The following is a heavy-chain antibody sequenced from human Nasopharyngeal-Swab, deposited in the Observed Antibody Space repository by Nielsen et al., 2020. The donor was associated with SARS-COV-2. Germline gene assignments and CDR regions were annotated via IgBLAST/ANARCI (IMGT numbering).Heavy chain of an antibody. V-gene: IGHV7-4-1*02. Sequence: ASVKVSCKASGYTFTNYSMKWVRQAPGQGLEWMGWINTNTGNPTYAQGFSGRFVFSLDTSVSTAYLQISSLKAEDTAVYYCARGHGAYAHGYWGQGTLVTVSS. CDR2: INTNTGNP. CDR1: GYTFTNYS. J-gene: IGHJ4*02. D-gene: IGHD4-17*01. CDR3: ARGHGAYAHGY.